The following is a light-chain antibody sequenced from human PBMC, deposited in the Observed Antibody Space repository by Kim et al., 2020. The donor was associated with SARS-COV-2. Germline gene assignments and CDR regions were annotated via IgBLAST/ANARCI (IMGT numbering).Light chain of an antibody. Sequence: SASVGDRVTITCRASQSISSFLAWYQQKPGKAPTLLISKASTLERGVPSRFSGSGPGTEFTLTINSLQADDFATYFCQQYNSYSRTFGQGTKVEI. V-gene: IGKV1-5*03. CDR3: QQYNSYSRT. CDR2: KAS. J-gene: IGKJ1*01. CDR1: QSISSF.